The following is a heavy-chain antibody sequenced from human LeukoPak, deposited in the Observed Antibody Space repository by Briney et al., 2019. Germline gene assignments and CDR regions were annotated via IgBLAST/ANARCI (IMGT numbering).Heavy chain of an antibody. CDR1: GFTFSNYW. J-gene: IGHJ4*02. CDR2: IKQDGSEK. CDR3: AREYLVGRYYGSGSYYGY. D-gene: IGHD3-10*01. Sequence: PGGSLRLSCAASGFTFSNYWMSWVRQAPGKGLEWVANIKQDGSEKYYVDSVKGRFTISRDNAKSSLYLQMNSLRAEDTAVYYCAREYLVGRYYGSGSYYGYWGQGTLVTVSS. V-gene: IGHV3-7*01.